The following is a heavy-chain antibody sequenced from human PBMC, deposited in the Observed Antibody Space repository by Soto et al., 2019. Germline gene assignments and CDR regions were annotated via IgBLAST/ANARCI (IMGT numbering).Heavy chain of an antibody. V-gene: IGHV4-39*01. CDR3: ASIAAPGTTHFDF. D-gene: IGHD6-13*01. J-gene: IGHJ4*02. CDR1: GGSLGSSSYY. Sequence: QLQLQESGPGLLRPSETLSLTCTVSGGSLGSSSYYWGWIRQSPGKGLEWIGNIYYSGNTFYNPSLKSRVTISVDTSKNQFYLHLSSVTAADTAIFYRASIAAPGTTHFDFWGQGTLVTVSS. CDR2: IYYSGNT.